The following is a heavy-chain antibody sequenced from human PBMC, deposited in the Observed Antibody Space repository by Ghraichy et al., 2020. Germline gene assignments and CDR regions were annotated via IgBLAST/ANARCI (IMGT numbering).Heavy chain of an antibody. CDR2: IYYSGST. Sequence: SETLSLTCTVSGGSISSGGYYWSWIRQHPGKGLEWIGYIYYSGSTYYNPSLKSRVTISVDTSKNQFSLKLSSVTAADTAVYYCARGTGYYDFWSGSYGMDVWGQGTTVTVSS. CDR3: ARGTGYYDFWSGSYGMDV. D-gene: IGHD3-3*01. J-gene: IGHJ6*02. V-gene: IGHV4-31*03. CDR1: GGSISSGGYY.